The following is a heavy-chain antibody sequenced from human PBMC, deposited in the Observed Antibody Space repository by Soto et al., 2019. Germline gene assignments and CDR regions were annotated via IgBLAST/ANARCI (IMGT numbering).Heavy chain of an antibody. J-gene: IGHJ4*02. V-gene: IGHV3-23*01. D-gene: IGHD2-2*01. CDR3: AHAPLVVPAAAGWHFDY. Sequence: GGSLRLSCAASGFTFSSYAMSWVRQAPGKGLEWVSAISGSGGSTYYADSVKGRFTISRDNSKNTLYLQMNSLRAEDTAVYYCAHAPLVVPAAAGWHFDYWGQGTLVTVSS. CDR2: ISGSGGST. CDR1: GFTFSSYA.